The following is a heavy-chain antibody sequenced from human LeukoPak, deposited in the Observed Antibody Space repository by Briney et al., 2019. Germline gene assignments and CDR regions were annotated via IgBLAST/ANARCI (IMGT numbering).Heavy chain of an antibody. CDR1: GFTFSSYA. J-gene: IGHJ6*03. CDR2: ISGSGGST. D-gene: IGHD3-10*01. Sequence: GGSLRLSCAASGFTFSSYAMSWVRHAPGKGLEWVSAISGSGGSTYYADSVKGGFTISRDNSKNTLYLQMNSLRAEDTAVHYCANRAGYYYYYMDVWGKGTTVTVSS. CDR3: ANRAGYYYYYMDV. V-gene: IGHV3-23*01.